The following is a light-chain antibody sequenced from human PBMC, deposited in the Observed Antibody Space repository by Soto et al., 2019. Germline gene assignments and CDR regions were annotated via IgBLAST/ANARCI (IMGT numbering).Light chain of an antibody. CDR3: AAWDDSLSGGDVV. CDR1: SSNIGSNY. J-gene: IGLJ2*01. CDR2: RNN. V-gene: IGLV1-47*01. Sequence: QPVLTQPPSASGTPGQRATISCSGSSSNIGSNYVYWYQQLPGTAPKLLIYRNNQRPSGVPDRFSGSKFGTSASLAISGLRSEDEAYYYCAAWDDSLSGGDVVFGGGTKLTVL.